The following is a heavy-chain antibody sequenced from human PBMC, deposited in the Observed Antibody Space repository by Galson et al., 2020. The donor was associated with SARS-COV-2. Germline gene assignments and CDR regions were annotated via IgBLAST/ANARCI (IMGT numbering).Heavy chain of an antibody. V-gene: IGHV1-2*04. Sequence: ASVKVSCKASGYTFTGYYMHWVRQAPGQGLEWMGWINPNSGGTNYAQKFQGWVTMTRDTSISTAYMELSRLRSDDTAVYYCARGHTVTLGDYFDYWSQGTLVTVSS. D-gene: IGHD4-17*01. CDR3: ARGHTVTLGDYFDY. CDR1: GYTFTGYY. CDR2: INPNSGGT. J-gene: IGHJ4*02.